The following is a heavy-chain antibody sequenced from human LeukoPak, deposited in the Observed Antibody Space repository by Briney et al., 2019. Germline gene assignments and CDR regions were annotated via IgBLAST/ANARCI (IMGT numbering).Heavy chain of an antibody. Sequence: GGSLRLSCAXSGFTVSXXXXXXXXXAPGKGLXXXXXXXSGGSXYYADSVKGRFTISXXNSKNTLYLQMDSLRAEDTAVYYCARDLFRGSDYYYGMDVWGQGTTVTVSS. CDR2: XXSGGSX. CDR1: GFTVSXXX. J-gene: IGHJ6*02. CDR3: ARDLFRGSDYYYGMDV. V-gene: IGHV3-53*01. D-gene: IGHD3-16*01.